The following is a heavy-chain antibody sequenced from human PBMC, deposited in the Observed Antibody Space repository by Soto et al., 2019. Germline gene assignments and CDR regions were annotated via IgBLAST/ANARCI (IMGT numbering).Heavy chain of an antibody. D-gene: IGHD6-13*01. CDR1: GYTFTGYY. V-gene: IGHV1-2*04. Sequence: GASEKVSCKASGYTFTGYYMHWVRQAPGQGLEWMGWINPNSGGTNYAQKFQGWVTMTRDTSISTAYMELSRLRSDDTAVYYCARELPGIAAAGTPRNYYYYGMDVWGQGTTVTVSS. CDR2: INPNSGGT. J-gene: IGHJ6*02. CDR3: ARELPGIAAAGTPRNYYYYGMDV.